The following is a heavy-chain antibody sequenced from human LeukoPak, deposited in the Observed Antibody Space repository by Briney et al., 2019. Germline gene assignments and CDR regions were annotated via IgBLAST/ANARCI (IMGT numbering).Heavy chain of an antibody. V-gene: IGHV3-11*05. D-gene: IGHD3-10*01. Sequence: GGTLGLSCEASGFTFTDPYMTWVSQPPGKGLEWLSYISGSGDDTSYADSVRDRFTIYRHNAKNPPYLQMNSLRVSHTAVYYCARERGPYYYGSGSYYATPVWWGQGTLVTVSS. CDR3: ARERGPYYYGSGSYYATPVW. J-gene: IGHJ4*02. CDR1: GFTFTDPY. CDR2: ISGSGDDT.